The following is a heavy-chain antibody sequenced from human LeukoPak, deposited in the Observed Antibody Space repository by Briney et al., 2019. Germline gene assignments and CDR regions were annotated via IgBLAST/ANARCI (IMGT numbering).Heavy chain of an antibody. CDR1: GFSVSNNY. D-gene: IGHD3-3*01. CDR2: ISGGGTA. CDR3: ARDDGRSGCAH. J-gene: IGHJ4*02. Sequence: PGGSLRLSRAGSGFSVSNNYMSWVRQAPGKGLEWVSGISGGGTAHYADSVMGRFTVSRDNSKNTLHLQMNSLRAEDTAVYYCARDDGRSGCAHWGKGTLVTVSS. V-gene: IGHV3-53*01.